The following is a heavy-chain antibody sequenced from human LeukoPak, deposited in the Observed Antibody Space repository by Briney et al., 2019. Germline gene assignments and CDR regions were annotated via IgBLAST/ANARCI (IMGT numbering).Heavy chain of an antibody. J-gene: IGHJ5*02. CDR1: AYSIGSSSYY. CDR3: ARGGVKQPYNWFDP. Sequence: SETLSLTFTVSAYSIGSSSYYWGWIRQPPGKGLEWIGSIYHSGTTYYNPSLKSRVTISVDTSKNQFSLKLTSVTAADTAVYYCARGGVKQPYNWFDPWGQGTLVTVSS. CDR2: IYHSGTT. V-gene: IGHV4-39*07. D-gene: IGHD6-13*01.